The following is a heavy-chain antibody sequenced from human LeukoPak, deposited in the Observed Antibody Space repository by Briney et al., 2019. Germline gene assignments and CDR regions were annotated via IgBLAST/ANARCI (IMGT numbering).Heavy chain of an antibody. Sequence: GGSLRLSCAASGFTFSSYWMSWVRQAPGKGLEWVANIKQDGTERYYVDSVKGRFTISRDNAKNSLYLQMNSLRVEDTAVYYCAKVAKYYYGSETYYFFEHWGQGTPVTASS. CDR3: AKVAKYYYGSETYYFFEH. CDR1: GFTFSSYW. V-gene: IGHV3-7*01. CDR2: IKQDGTER. J-gene: IGHJ4*02. D-gene: IGHD3-10*01.